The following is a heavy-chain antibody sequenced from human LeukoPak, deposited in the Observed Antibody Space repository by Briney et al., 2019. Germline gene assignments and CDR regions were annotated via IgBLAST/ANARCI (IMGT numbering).Heavy chain of an antibody. Sequence: GGSLRLSCAASGFTFSSYSMNWVRQAPGKGLEWVSPISSSSSYIYYADSVKGRFTISRDNAKNSLYLQMNSLRAEDTALYHCARGSGSYPFDYWGQGTLVTVSS. V-gene: IGHV3-21*04. CDR2: ISSSSSYI. J-gene: IGHJ4*02. CDR3: ARGSGSYPFDY. CDR1: GFTFSSYS. D-gene: IGHD1-26*01.